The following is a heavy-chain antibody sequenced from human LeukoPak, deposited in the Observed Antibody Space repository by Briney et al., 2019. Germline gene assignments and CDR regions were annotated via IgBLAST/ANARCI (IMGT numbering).Heavy chain of an antibody. CDR3: ARAGGSGWYNWFDP. CDR2: IYYSGST. D-gene: IGHD6-19*01. V-gene: IGHV4-39*01. CDR1: GGSISSSSYY. Sequence: PSETLSLTCIVSGGSISSSSYYWGWIRQPPGKGLEWIGSIYYSGSTYYNPSLKSRVTISVDTSKNQFSLKLSSVTAADTAVYYCARAGGSGWYNWFDPWGQGTLVTVSS. J-gene: IGHJ5*02.